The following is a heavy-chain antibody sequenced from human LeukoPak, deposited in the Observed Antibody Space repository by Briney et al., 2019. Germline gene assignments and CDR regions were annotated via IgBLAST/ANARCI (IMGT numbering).Heavy chain of an antibody. D-gene: IGHD4-17*01. CDR3: ARGSRGIYGAPTGFDY. Sequence: GGSLRLSCAASGFTFSSYWMSWVRQAPGKGLEWVANIKRDGSEIYYVDSVKGRFTISRDNAKNSLYLQMNSLRAEDTAVYYCARGSRGIYGAPTGFDYWGQGTLVTVSS. CDR2: IKRDGSEI. J-gene: IGHJ4*02. V-gene: IGHV3-7*03. CDR1: GFTFSSYW.